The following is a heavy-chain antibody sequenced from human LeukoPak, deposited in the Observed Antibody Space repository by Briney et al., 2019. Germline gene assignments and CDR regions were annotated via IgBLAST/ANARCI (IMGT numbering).Heavy chain of an antibody. CDR2: IYYSGST. V-gene: IGHV4-59*01. CDR1: GGSISSYY. Sequence: SETLSLTCTVSGGSISSYYWSWIRQPPGKGLEWIGYIYYSGSTNYNPSLKSRVAISVDTSKKQFSLKLSSVTAADTAVYYCARSKDILTGYCFDYWGQGTLVTVSS. D-gene: IGHD3-9*01. J-gene: IGHJ4*02. CDR3: ARSKDILTGYCFDY.